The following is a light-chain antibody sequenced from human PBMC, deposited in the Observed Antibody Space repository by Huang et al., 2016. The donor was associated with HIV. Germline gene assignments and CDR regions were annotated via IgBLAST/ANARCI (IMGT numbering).Light chain of an antibody. CDR3: QQYYGTPYT. V-gene: IGKV1-NL1*01. CDR2: AAS. J-gene: IGKJ2*01. Sequence: DIQVTQSPSSLSASVGDRVTVTCRTSRGIIDSLVWYQQKPGRAPKLLVYAASRVESGVPSRFSGSGAGADFTITINNLQPEDFATYYCQQYYGTPYTFGQGTKGEIK. CDR1: RGIIDS.